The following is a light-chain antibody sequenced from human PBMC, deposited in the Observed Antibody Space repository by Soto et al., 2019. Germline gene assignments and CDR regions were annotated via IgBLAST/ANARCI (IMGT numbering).Light chain of an antibody. CDR3: QQYGSSPRT. CDR1: QSLSSSY. J-gene: IGKJ1*01. V-gene: IGKV3-20*01. CDR2: GAS. Sequence: EIVLTQSPGTLSLSPGERATLSCRASQSLSSSYLAWYQQNPGQAPRLLIYGASNRATGIPDRFSGSGSGTEFTLTISRLEPEDFAVYYGQQYGSSPRTFGQGTKVEIK.